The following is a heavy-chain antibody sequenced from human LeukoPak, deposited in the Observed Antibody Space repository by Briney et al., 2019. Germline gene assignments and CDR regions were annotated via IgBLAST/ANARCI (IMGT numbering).Heavy chain of an antibody. J-gene: IGHJ5*02. V-gene: IGHV3-23*01. D-gene: IGHD5-12*01. CDR2: ISGSGGST. CDR3: AKWPRHPT. Sequence: GGSLRLSCAASGFTFSDYWVNWVRQAPGKGLEWVSAISGSGGSTYYADSVKGRFTISRDNSKNTLYLQMNSLRAEDTAVYYCAKWPRHPTWGQGTLVTVSS. CDR1: GFTFSDYW.